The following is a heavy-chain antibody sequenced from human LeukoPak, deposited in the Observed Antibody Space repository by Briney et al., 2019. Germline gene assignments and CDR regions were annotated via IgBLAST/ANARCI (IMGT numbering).Heavy chain of an antibody. CDR3: ARQHLATRWFDP. D-gene: IGHD3-3*02. Sequence: ASVKVSCKASGYTFISYYMHWVRQAPGQGLEWMGIINPSGGSTTYAQKFQGRVTMTRDMSTSTVYMDLISLRSEDTAVYYCARQHLATRWFDPWGQGTLVTVSS. V-gene: IGHV1-46*01. J-gene: IGHJ5*02. CDR1: GYTFISYY. CDR2: INPSGGST.